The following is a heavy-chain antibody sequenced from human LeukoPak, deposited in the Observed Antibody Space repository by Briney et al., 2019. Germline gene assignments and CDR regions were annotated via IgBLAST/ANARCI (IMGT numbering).Heavy chain of an antibody. D-gene: IGHD2-2*01. CDR1: GFTLSTYA. Sequence: GGSLRLSCAASGFTLSTYAMSWVRQAPGKGLEWVSGITSSGTGTYYADSVKGRFTISRDNSKNTLYPLMNSLRAEDTALYYCAKDGLYQVSQHWGQGTLVTVSS. CDR2: ITSSGTGT. V-gene: IGHV3-23*01. CDR3: AKDGLYQVSQH. J-gene: IGHJ1*01.